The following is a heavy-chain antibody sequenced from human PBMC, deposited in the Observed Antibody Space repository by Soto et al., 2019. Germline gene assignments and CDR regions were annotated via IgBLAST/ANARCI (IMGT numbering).Heavy chain of an antibody. CDR3: ARDGDVDILASNWFDP. J-gene: IGHJ5*02. CDR1: GGTFSSYT. V-gene: IGHV1-69*08. D-gene: IGHD5-12*01. CDR2: IIPILGIA. Sequence: QVQLVQSGAEVKKPGSSVKVSCKASGGTFSSYTISWVRQAPGQGLEWMGRIIPILGIANYAQKFQGRVTITADKSKSTGYMELSSLRSEDTAVYYCARDGDVDILASNWFDPWGQGTLVTVSS.